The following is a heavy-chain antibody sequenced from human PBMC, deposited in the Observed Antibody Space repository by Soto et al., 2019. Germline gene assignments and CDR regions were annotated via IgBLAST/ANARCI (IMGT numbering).Heavy chain of an antibody. Sequence: LRLSCAASGFTFSLYEMNWVRQAPGKGLEWVSYISSSGRTVYNADSVQGRFTISRDNAKNSLYLQMNSLRGEDTAVYYCAREVVDDAFDIWGQGTMVTVSS. J-gene: IGHJ3*02. CDR1: GFTFSLYE. V-gene: IGHV3-48*03. CDR2: ISSSGRTV. CDR3: AREVVDDAFDI. D-gene: IGHD3-22*01.